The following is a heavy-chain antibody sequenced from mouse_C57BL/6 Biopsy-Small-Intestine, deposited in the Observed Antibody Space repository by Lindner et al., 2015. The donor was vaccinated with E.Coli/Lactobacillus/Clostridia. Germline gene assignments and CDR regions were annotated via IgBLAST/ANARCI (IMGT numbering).Heavy chain of an antibody. D-gene: IGHD3-1*01. CDR3: ARGLNISPASGTFDI. Sequence: SVKVSCKASEYTCTDYYLHWVRQAPGQGLEWMGCINPKSGGTHYAENFQGRVTMTRDTSLSTAYMELTRLRSDDTAVYYCARGLNISPASGTFDIWGQGTMVSVSS. CDR2: INPKSGGT. CDR1: EYTCTDYY. J-gene: IGHJ3*01. V-gene: IGHV1-72*04.